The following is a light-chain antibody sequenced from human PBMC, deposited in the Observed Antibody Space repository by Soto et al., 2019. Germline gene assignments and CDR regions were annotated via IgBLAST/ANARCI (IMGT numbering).Light chain of an antibody. J-gene: IGKJ4*01. CDR3: QRYHSWQLT. V-gene: IGKV3-15*01. Sequence: EVVMTQSPATLSVYPGEGATLSCSASQGIGDTLAWYQHKPGQTPRLLIYDTSTSATGVPARFSGSRSATEFTLTINSLQSEDFPVYYCQRYHSWQLTFGGGTKMDIK. CDR2: DTS. CDR1: QGIGDT.